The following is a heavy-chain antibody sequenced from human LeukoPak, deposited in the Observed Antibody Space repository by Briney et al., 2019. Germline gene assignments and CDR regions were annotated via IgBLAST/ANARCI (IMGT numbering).Heavy chain of an antibody. D-gene: IGHD2-8*01. Sequence: PGGSLRLSCAASGFTFSSYGMSWVRPAPGQGLEWVSAISGSGGSTYYADSVKGRFTISRDNAKNSLYLQMNSLRAEDTAVYYCARDNGPEEYYYYMDVWGKGTTVTVSS. CDR1: GFTFSSYG. J-gene: IGHJ6*03. CDR3: ARDNGPEEYYYYMDV. V-gene: IGHV3-23*01. CDR2: ISGSGGST.